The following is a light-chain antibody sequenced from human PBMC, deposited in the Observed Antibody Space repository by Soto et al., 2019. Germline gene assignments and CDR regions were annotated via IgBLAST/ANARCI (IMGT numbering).Light chain of an antibody. Sequence: DIQLTQSPSSLSASVGDRVTITCRASQAISSYLVWYQQKPAKVPELLIYATSTLQSGAPSRFSGSGSGTDFTLTISSLQPEDVATYYCHKYNHAPTFGGGTKVEIK. CDR3: HKYNHAPT. J-gene: IGKJ4*01. CDR2: ATS. V-gene: IGKV1-27*01. CDR1: QAISSY.